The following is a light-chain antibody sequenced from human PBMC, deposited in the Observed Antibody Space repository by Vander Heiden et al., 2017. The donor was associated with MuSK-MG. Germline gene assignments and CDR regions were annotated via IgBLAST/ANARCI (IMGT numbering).Light chain of an antibody. J-gene: IGLJ2*01. CDR1: ALPKQS. CDR3: QTADSSGNYKV. CDR2: KDG. V-gene: IGLV3-25*03. Sequence: SYELTQPPSVSVSPGQTARITCSGDALPKQSAYWYQQKPGQAPGLVIYKDGERASGIPGRFSGASSGKTVTFTINWVQAEDEADYYFQTADSSGNYKVFGGGTKLTGL.